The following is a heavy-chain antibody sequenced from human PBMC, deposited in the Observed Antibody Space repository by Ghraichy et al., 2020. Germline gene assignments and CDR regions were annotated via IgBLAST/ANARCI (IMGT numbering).Heavy chain of an antibody. V-gene: IGHV1-18*01. CDR3: AREAYGSGSYSGYFDY. D-gene: IGHD3-10*01. Sequence: ASVKVSCKASGYTFTSYGINWVRQAPGQGLEWMGWISADNGNTNYAQKFQGRVTMTTDTSTSTAYMELRSLRPDDTAVYYCAREAYGSGSYSGYFDYWGQGTLVTVSS. CDR2: ISADNGNT. CDR1: GYTFTSYG. J-gene: IGHJ4*02.